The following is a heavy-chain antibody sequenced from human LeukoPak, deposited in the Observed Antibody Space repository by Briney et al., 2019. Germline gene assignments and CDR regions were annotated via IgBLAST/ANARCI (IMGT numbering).Heavy chain of an antibody. Sequence: GGSLRLSCAASGFTFSDYYMSWIRQAPGKGLEWVSYISSSGSTIYYADSVKGRFTISRDNAKNSLYLQMNSLRAEDTAVYYCASFYDIPPGTARTDYNRDVGGKGTTVTVSS. CDR1: GFTFSDYY. CDR2: ISSSGSTI. V-gene: IGHV3-11*01. J-gene: IGHJ6*03. CDR3: ASFYDIPPGTARTDYNRDV. D-gene: IGHD3-9*01.